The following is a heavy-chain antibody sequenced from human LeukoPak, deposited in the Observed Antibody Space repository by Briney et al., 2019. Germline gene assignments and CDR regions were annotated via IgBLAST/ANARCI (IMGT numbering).Heavy chain of an antibody. CDR1: GFTFSSYE. J-gene: IGHJ4*02. CDR2: ITGSGSTI. V-gene: IGHV3-48*03. Sequence: GGSLRLSCAASGFTFSSYEMNWVRQAPGKGLEWVSYITGSGSTIYYADSVKGRFTISRDNAQNSLYLQMNSLRAEDTAVYYCARARRCGLYNDYGACFDYWGQGTLVTVSS. D-gene: IGHD4-17*01. CDR3: ARARRCGLYNDYGACFDY.